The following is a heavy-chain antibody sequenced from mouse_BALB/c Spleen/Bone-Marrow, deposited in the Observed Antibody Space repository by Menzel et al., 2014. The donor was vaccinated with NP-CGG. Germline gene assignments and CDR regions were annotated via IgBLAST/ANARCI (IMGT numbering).Heavy chain of an antibody. D-gene: IGHD2-1*01. CDR3: VKGVYGNPFAY. J-gene: IGHJ3*01. CDR1: GYSFTGYY. CDR2: ISCYNGAT. V-gene: IGHV1S34*01. Sequence: LVKTGASVKISCKASGYSFTGYYMHWVKQSHGKSLEWIGYISCYNGATSYNQMFKGKATFTVDTSSSTAYMQFNSLTSEDSAVYYCVKGVYGNPFAYWGQGTLVTVSA.